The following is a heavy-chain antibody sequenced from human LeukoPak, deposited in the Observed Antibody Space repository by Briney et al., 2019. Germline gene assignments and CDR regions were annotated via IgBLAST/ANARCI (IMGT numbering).Heavy chain of an antibody. J-gene: IGHJ3*02. V-gene: IGHV3-21*01. CDR2: ISSSSSYI. CDR3: ARDGYYDSSGYYYTDAFDI. Sequence: PGGSLRLSCAASGFTFSSYSMNRVRQAPGKGLEWVSSISSSSSYIYYADSVKGRFTISRDNAKNSLYLQMNSLRAEDTAVYYCARDGYYDSSGYYYTDAFDIWGQGTMVTVSS. CDR1: GFTFSSYS. D-gene: IGHD3-22*01.